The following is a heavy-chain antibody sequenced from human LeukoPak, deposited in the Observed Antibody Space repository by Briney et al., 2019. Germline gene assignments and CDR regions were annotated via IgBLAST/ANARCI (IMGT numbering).Heavy chain of an antibody. CDR1: GGSISSSYYY. D-gene: IGHD1-26*01. J-gene: IGHJ4*02. CDR2: IYYSGST. Sequence: SETLSLTCTVSGGSISSSYYYWGWVRQPPGKGLEWIGSIYYSGSTYYNPSLKSRVTISVDTSKNQFSLKLSSVTAADTAVYYCARVGVGAFNFDYWGQGILVTVSS. V-gene: IGHV4-39*07. CDR3: ARVGVGAFNFDY.